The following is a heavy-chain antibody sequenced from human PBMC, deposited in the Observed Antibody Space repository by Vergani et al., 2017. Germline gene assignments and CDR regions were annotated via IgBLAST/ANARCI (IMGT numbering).Heavy chain of an antibody. D-gene: IGHD5-24*01. V-gene: IGHV1-2*02. CDR3: ARDISSRDGYNNFDY. Sequence: QVQLVQSGAEVKKPGASVKVSCKASGYTFTGYYMHWVRQAPGQGLEWMGWINPNSGGTNYAQKFQGRVTMTRETSISTAYMWLSRLRSDDTAVYYCARDISSRDGYNNFDYWGQGTLVTVSS. J-gene: IGHJ4*02. CDR2: INPNSGGT. CDR1: GYTFTGYY.